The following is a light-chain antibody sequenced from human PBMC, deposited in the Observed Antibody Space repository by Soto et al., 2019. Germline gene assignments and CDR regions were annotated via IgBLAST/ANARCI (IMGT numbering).Light chain of an antibody. V-gene: IGKV1-12*01. CDR3: QQAKAFPLT. CDR1: QDVDTY. J-gene: IGKJ4*01. CDR2: VAS. Sequence: DIQMTQSPSSVSASVGDRVTITCRASQDVDTYLAWYQLKPGKAPNLLIYVASSLQSEVPSRFSGSGSGTDFTLAISSLQPEDFATYDCQQAKAFPLTFGGGTKVESK.